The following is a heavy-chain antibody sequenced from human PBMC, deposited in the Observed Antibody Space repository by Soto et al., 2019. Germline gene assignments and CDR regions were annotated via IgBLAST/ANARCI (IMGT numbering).Heavy chain of an antibody. CDR1: GYRFTNYW. CDR3: VPVWEMATVAACDS. D-gene: IGHD1-26*01. Sequence: PGESLKISCKASGYRFTNYWIAWVRQMPGKGLEWMGIIYPGDSDTRYSPSFQGQVTISADRSLSTAYLQWSSLQASDTAFYYCVPVWEMATVAACDSWGQGTLVTVSS. V-gene: IGHV5-51*03. J-gene: IGHJ4*02. CDR2: IYPGDSDT.